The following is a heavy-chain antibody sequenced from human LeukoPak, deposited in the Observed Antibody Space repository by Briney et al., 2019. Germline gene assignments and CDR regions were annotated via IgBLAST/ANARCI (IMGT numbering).Heavy chain of an antibody. CDR2: IYTSGGT. Sequence: SETLSLTCTVSGVSISSGSYYWTWIRQPAGKGLEWIGRIYTSGGTNYNPSLKSRVTISVDTSKNQFSLKLSSVTAADTAVYYCARAPTLAARMWAFDIWGQGTVVTVSS. CDR3: ARAPTLAARMWAFDI. D-gene: IGHD6-6*01. V-gene: IGHV4-61*02. J-gene: IGHJ3*02. CDR1: GVSISSGSYY.